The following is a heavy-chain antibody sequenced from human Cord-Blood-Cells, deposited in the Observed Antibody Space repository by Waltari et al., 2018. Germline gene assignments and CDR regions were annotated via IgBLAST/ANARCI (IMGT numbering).Heavy chain of an antibody. D-gene: IGHD7-27*01. CDR2: INPNSGGT. CDR3: ARDGSNWGWKY. J-gene: IGHJ4*02. Sequence: VQLVESGGGLVQPGASVKVSCKASGYTFTGYYMHWGRQAPGQGLEWMGWINPNSGGTNYAQKFQGRVTMTRDTSISTAYMELGRLRSDDTAVYYCARDGSNWGWKYWGQGTLVTVSS. V-gene: IGHV1-2*02. CDR1: GYTFTGYY.